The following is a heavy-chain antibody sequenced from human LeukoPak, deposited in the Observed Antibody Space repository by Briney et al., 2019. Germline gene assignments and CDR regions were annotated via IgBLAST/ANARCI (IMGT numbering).Heavy chain of an antibody. Sequence: PGGSLRLSCAASGFTFSNAWMSWVRQAPGKGLEWVGRIKSKTDGGTTDYAAPVKGRFTISRDDSKNTLYLQMNSLKTEDTAVYYCTYSSSWYGDYYYYGMDVWGQGTTVTVSS. V-gene: IGHV3-15*01. CDR2: IKSKTDGGTT. D-gene: IGHD6-13*01. J-gene: IGHJ6*02. CDR1: GFTFSNAW. CDR3: TYSSSWYGDYYYYGMDV.